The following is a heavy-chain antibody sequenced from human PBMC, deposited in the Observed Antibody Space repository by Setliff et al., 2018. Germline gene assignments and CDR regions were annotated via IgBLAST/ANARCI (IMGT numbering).Heavy chain of an antibody. CDR2: ISSNGGST. D-gene: IGHD3-10*01. J-gene: IGHJ5*02. Sequence: GGSLRLSCAASEFILSSFAMNWVRQAPGKGLEWVSSISSNGGSTYYADSVKGRFTISRDNSENTLYLQMNSLKTEDTAIYYCVKLVPQAISSDPWGQGTLVTVSS. CDR1: EFILSSFA. CDR3: VKLVPQAISSDP. V-gene: IGHV3-23*01.